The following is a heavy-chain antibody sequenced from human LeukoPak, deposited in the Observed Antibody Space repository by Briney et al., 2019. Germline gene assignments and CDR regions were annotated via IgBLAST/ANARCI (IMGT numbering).Heavy chain of an antibody. Sequence: PSETLSLTCTVSGGSISSGGYYWSWIRQHPGKGLGWIGYIYYSGSTYYNPSLKSRVTMSVDTSKNQFSLKLSSVTAADTAVYYCARVIGCSSTSCYTSYYYYYMDVWGKGTTVTVSS. CDR2: IYYSGST. V-gene: IGHV4-31*03. D-gene: IGHD2-2*01. J-gene: IGHJ6*03. CDR1: GGSISSGGYY. CDR3: ARVIGCSSTSCYTSYYYYYMDV.